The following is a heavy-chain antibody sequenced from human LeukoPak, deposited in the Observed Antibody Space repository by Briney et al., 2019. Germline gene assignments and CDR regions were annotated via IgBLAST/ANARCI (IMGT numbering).Heavy chain of an antibody. CDR1: GVILSDYY. Sequence: TGGSLRLSCAASGVILSDYYMSWIRQAPGKGLEWVSYISSSGNIIYYADSVKGRFTISRDNAKNSLYLQMNSLRAEDTAVYYCARDLVFMGPAIGWFDPWGQGTLVTVSS. V-gene: IGHV3-11*01. D-gene: IGHD2-21*02. CDR2: ISSSGNII. J-gene: IGHJ5*02. CDR3: ARDLVFMGPAIGWFDP.